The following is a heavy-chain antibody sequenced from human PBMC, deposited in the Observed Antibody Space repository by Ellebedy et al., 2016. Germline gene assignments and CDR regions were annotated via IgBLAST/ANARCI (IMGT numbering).Heavy chain of an antibody. J-gene: IGHJ4*02. CDR2: IRDDGYHK. V-gene: IGHV3-30*09. D-gene: IGHD6-13*01. CDR1: GFTFSSYT. CDR3: ARALSSSWYAAY. Sequence: GESLKISCAASGFTFSSYTMHWVRQAPGKGLEWVAIIRDDGYHKDYADSVRGRFAISRDNSENTLYLEINNLRPEDTAVYYCARALSSSWYAAYWGQGTLVIVSS.